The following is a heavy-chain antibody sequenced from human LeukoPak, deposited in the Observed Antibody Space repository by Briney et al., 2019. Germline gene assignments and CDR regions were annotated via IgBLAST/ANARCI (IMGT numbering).Heavy chain of an antibody. Sequence: ASVKVSCKASGYTFTSYGISWERQAPGQGLEWMGWISAYNGNTNYAQKLQGRVTMTTDTSTSTAYMELRSLRSDDTAVYYCARDRGPYYDSSGYYEDFDPWGQGTLVTVSS. CDR1: GYTFTSYG. CDR2: ISAYNGNT. J-gene: IGHJ5*02. D-gene: IGHD3-22*01. V-gene: IGHV1-18*01. CDR3: ARDRGPYYDSSGYYEDFDP.